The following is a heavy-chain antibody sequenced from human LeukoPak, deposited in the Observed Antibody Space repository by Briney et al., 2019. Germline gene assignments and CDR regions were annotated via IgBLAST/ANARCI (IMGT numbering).Heavy chain of an antibody. Sequence: GGSLRLSCAASGFTFSSYGMHWVRQAPGKGLEWVAVISPDGSNKYYADSVKGRFTISRDNSKNTLFLQMNSLRPEETAVYYCAKGGSGSYYYYGVDVWGQGTTVTVSS. D-gene: IGHD2-15*01. CDR2: ISPDGSNK. V-gene: IGHV3-30*18. CDR1: GFTFSSYG. J-gene: IGHJ6*02. CDR3: AKGGSGSYYYYGVDV.